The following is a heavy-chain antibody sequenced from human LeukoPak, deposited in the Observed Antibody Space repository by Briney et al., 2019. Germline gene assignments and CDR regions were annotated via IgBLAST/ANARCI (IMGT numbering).Heavy chain of an antibody. D-gene: IGHD2-8*02. J-gene: IGHJ4*02. CDR3: ARGYWFYFDY. Sequence: PSETLSLTCTVSGGSISSGSYYWSWIRQPAGKGLEWIGRIYIRGSTSYNPALKSRVTISVDTSKNQFSLKLSSVTAADTAVYYCARGYWFYFDYWGQGTLVTVSS. CDR2: IYIRGST. V-gene: IGHV4-61*02. CDR1: GGSISSGSYY.